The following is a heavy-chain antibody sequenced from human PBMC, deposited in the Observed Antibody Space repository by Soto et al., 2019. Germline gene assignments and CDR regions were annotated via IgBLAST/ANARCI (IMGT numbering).Heavy chain of an antibody. D-gene: IGHD3-3*01. Sequence: TLSLTCAVSVCSITSGCYFWDWLRQPPGKGLEWIGTVHSTGGTYYSPSLRSRVTISVDTSKNLFSLKMTSASATDTAVYFCAKREDSSRFGGLDIWGQGTAV. CDR2: VHSTGGT. CDR3: AKREDSSRFGGLDI. CDR1: VCSITSGCYF. V-gene: IGHV4-39*01. J-gene: IGHJ6*02.